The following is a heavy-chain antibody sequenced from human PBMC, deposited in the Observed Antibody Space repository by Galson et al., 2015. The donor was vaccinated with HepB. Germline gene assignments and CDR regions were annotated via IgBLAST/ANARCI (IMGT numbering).Heavy chain of an antibody. CDR1: GFSLSDYY. D-gene: IGHD1-1*01. Sequence: SLRLSCAASGFSLSDYYMSWIRQDPGKGLEWVSYISSSSSYTNYADSVKVRFTISKDNAKNSLYLQMNSLRAEDTAVYYCARGTTGTTGYAFDIWGQGTMVTVSS. CDR2: ISSSSSYT. CDR3: ARGTTGTTGYAFDI. V-gene: IGHV3-11*06. J-gene: IGHJ3*02.